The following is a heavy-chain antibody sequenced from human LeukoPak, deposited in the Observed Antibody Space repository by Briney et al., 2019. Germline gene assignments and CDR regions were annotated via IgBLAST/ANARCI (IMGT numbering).Heavy chain of an antibody. J-gene: IGHJ3*02. CDR3: AGIQRITMVRGVIRSGAFDI. CDR1: GFTFSDYY. Sequence: GSLRLSCAASGFTFSDYYMSWIRQPPGKGLEWIGSIYYSGSTYYNPSLKSRVTISVDTSKNQFSLKLSSVTAADTAVYYCAGIQRITMVRGVIRSGAFDIWGQGTMVTVSS. V-gene: IGHV4-38-2*01. D-gene: IGHD3-10*01. CDR2: IYYSGST.